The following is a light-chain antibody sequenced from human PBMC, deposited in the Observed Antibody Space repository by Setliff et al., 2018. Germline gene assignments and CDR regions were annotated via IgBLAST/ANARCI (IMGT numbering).Light chain of an antibody. CDR3: CSYAGYSYV. V-gene: IGLV2-8*01. J-gene: IGLJ1*01. CDR2: NVN. CDR1: SSDVGGYKY. Sequence: QSVLTQPPSASGSPGQSVTISCTGTSSDVGGYKYVSWFQQHPGKAPKLIIYNVNKRPSGVPDRFSASRSGNTASLTISGLQPEDESDYYCCSYAGYSYVFGTGTKVTVL.